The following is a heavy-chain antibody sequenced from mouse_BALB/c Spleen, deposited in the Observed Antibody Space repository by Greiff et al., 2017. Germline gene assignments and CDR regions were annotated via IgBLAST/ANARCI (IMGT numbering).Heavy chain of an antibody. Sequence: EVQLQQSGPELVKPGASVKISCKASGYTFTDYNMHWVKQCHGKSLEWIGYIYPYNGGTGYNQKCKSKATLTVDNSSSTAYMEIRSLTSEDSAVYYCARKGMAYYDYGGVAMDYWGQGTSVTVSS. V-gene: IGHV1S29*02. CDR1: GYTFTDYN. CDR3: ARKGMAYYDYGGVAMDY. D-gene: IGHD2-4*01. CDR2: IYPYNGGT. J-gene: IGHJ4*01.